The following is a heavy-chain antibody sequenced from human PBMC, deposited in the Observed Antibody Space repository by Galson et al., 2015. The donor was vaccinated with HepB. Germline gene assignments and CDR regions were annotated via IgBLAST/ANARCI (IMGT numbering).Heavy chain of an antibody. CDR2: ISSSSTYI. V-gene: IGHV3-21*01. CDR3: ARDLRVVGYCSSTSCYYYYYMDV. Sequence: LRLSCAASGFTFASYSMNWVRQAPGKGLEWVSSISSSSTYINYADSVKGRFTISRDNAKSSLYLQMNSLRAEDTAVYYCARDLRVVGYCSSTSCYYYYYMDVWGRGTTVTVSS. J-gene: IGHJ6*03. CDR1: GFTFASYS. D-gene: IGHD2-2*01.